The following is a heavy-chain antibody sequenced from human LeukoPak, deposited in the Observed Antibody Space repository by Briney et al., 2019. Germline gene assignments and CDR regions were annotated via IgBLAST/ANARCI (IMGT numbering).Heavy chain of an antibody. D-gene: IGHD6-19*01. CDR2: AYYGGDT. J-gene: IGHJ6*02. Sequence: SETLSLTCTVAGDSITSSGVYWGWVRQPPGKGLEWVGCAYYGGDTYSNPSLKSRITISFDTSKNQFSLSLSSVTAADTALCFCARLFSSGWPYFYGLGAWGQGTTVTVSS. CDR1: GDSITSSGVY. CDR3: ARLFSSGWPYFYGLGA. V-gene: IGHV4-39*01.